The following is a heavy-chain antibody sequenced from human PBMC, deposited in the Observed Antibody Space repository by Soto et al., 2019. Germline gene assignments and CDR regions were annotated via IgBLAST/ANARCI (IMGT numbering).Heavy chain of an antibody. J-gene: IGHJ4*02. CDR1: RGSISGYY. V-gene: IGHV4-59*01. CDR3: ARDLRRVLDY. CDR2: VYFKGNI. D-gene: IGHD6-25*01. Sequence: SETLSLTCTVSRGSISGYYWSWIRQPPGKALEWIGYVYFKGNINYNPSLKSRVTMSVDTSKNQFSLKLSSVTVADTAVYYCARDLRRVLDYWGRGILVTVSS.